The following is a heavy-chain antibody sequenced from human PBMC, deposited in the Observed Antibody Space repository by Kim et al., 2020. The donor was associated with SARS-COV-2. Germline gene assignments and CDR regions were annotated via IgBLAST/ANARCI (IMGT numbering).Heavy chain of an antibody. V-gene: IGHV3-30*03. J-gene: IGHJ4*02. CDR3: ASWDSGGLDY. CDR1: GFTFSSYG. Sequence: GGSLRLSCAASGFTFSSYGMHWVRQAPGKGLEWVAVISYDGSNKYYADSVKGRFTISRDNSKNTLYLQMNSLRAEDTAVYYCASWDSGGLDYWGQGTLVTVSS. CDR2: ISYDGSNK. D-gene: IGHD5-12*01.